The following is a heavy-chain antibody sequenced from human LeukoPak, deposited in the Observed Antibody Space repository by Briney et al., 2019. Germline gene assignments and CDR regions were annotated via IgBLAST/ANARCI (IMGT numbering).Heavy chain of an antibody. CDR1: GFTFDDYV. Sequence: GRSLRLSCAASGFTFDDYVMHWVRQVPGKGLEWVSGISWNSGSIAYADSVKGRFTISRDNAKNSLYLQMNSLRAEDTALYYCAKDTSSSTLNYFDYWGQGILVTVSS. CDR2: ISWNSGSI. J-gene: IGHJ4*02. CDR3: AKDTSSSTLNYFDY. D-gene: IGHD6-6*01. V-gene: IGHV3-9*01.